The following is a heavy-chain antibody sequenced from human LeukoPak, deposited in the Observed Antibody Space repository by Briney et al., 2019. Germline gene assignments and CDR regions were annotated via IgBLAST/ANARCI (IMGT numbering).Heavy chain of an antibody. Sequence: ASETLSLICSVSGGSISSYYWSWIRQPAGEGLEWIVRIYTSGSTNYNPSLKGRVTMSVDRYKNQFSLKLSSLTAGGAAVSSFSRGLYCSSTSCYNGMDVWGQGTTVTVSS. CDR2: IYTSGST. CDR3: SRGLYCSSTSCYNGMDV. D-gene: IGHD2-2*02. CDR1: GGSISSYY. V-gene: IGHV4-4*07. J-gene: IGHJ6*02.